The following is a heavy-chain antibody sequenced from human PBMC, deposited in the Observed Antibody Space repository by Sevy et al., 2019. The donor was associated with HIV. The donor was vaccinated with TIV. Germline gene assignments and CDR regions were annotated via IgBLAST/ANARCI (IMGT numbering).Heavy chain of an antibody. D-gene: IGHD6-13*01. CDR2: ITIYNGNS. V-gene: IGHV1-18*01. CDR3: ARGIAAPRGMDV. CDR1: GYTFDSYG. J-gene: IGHJ6*02. Sequence: ASVKVSCKTSGYTFDSYGISWVRQAPGQGLEWMGWITIYNGNSHYTQNFQSRVTMTTDTSTSTAYVELRSLRSDDTAVYYCARGIAAPRGMDVWGQGTTVTVSS.